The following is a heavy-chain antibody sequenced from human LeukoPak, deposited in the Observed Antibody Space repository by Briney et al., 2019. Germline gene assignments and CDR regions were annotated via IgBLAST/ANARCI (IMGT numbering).Heavy chain of an antibody. CDR1: GGSISNYY. CDR3: AREIGPGPNWFDP. V-gene: IGHV4-59*01. Sequence: PSETLSLTCTVSGGSISNYYWTWIRQPPGKGLEWIGYIYRSGSTNYNPSLKSRVTISVDTSKNQFSLKLSSVTAADTAVYYCAREIGPGPNWFDPWGQGTLVTVSS. J-gene: IGHJ5*02. D-gene: IGHD1-14*01. CDR2: IYRSGST.